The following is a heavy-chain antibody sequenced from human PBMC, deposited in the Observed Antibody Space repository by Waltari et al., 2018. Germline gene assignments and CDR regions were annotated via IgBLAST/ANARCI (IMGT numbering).Heavy chain of an antibody. V-gene: IGHV4-4*02. CDR2: IHRSGRP. J-gene: IGHJ4*02. CDR3: ARDRGRGLYFDS. Sequence: QLQLQQSGPGLVKPSESLXLTCGVSXDSXXXXDWWGWVHQSPGKGLEWIGQIHRSGRPYYNPSLGSRVTVSMDTSNNKFSLKMSSAIAADTAVYYCARDRGRGLYFDSWGQGTLVTVSP. CDR1: XDSXXXXDW. D-gene: IGHD2-15*01.